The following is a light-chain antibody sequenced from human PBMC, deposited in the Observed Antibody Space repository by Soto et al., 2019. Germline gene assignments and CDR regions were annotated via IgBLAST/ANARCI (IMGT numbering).Light chain of an antibody. CDR2: GAS. J-gene: IGKJ1*01. CDR1: QSVSSS. CDR3: QQYNNWWT. V-gene: IGKV3-15*01. Sequence: EVVMTQYPATLSVSPGERATLSCRASQSVSSSLAWSQQKPGQAARLLIYGASTRATGIPARFSGSGSETEFTLSISSMQSEDFAIYYCQQYNNWWTFGPGTKVEIK.